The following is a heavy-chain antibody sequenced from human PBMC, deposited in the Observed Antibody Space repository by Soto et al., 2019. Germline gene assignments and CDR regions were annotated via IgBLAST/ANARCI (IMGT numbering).Heavy chain of an antibody. CDR1: GYTFTRYG. D-gene: IGHD6-13*01. V-gene: IGHV1-18*01. CDR2: ISGYNGNT. Sequence: ASVKVSCKTSGYTFTRYGISWVRQAPGQGLEWMGWISGYNGNTKDAQKFQGRVTMTTDTAANTAHMELRGLRSDDTAVYYCARGSAYSTPWSFDSWGQGTLATVSS. CDR3: ARGSAYSTPWSFDS. J-gene: IGHJ4*02.